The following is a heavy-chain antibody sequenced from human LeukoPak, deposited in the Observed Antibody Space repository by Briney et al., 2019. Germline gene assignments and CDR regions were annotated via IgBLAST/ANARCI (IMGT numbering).Heavy chain of an antibody. J-gene: IGHJ5*01. CDR2: ISGSGGST. D-gene: IGHD2-21*02. V-gene: IGHV3-23*01. Sequence: GGSLRLSCAASGFTFSSYAMSWVRQAPGKGLEWVSAISGSGGSTYYADSVKGRFIISRDNSKNTLYLQMNSLRAEDTAVYYCAKGGHPAVVTTRFDSWGQGTLVTVSS. CDR1: GFTFSSYA. CDR3: AKGGHPAVVTTRFDS.